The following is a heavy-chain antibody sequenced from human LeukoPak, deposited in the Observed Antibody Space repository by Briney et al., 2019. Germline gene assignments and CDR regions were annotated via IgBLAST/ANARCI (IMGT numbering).Heavy chain of an antibody. CDR2: IYHSGST. J-gene: IGHJ5*02. CDR3: AREGNTVTTLAWFDP. Sequence: PSGTLSLTCAVSGGSISSSNWWSWVRQPPGKGLEWIGEIYHSGSTNYNPSLKSRVTISVDKSKNQFSLKLSSVTAADTAVYYCAREGNTVTTLAWFDPWGQGTLVTVSS. V-gene: IGHV4-4*02. D-gene: IGHD4-11*01. CDR1: GGSISSSNW.